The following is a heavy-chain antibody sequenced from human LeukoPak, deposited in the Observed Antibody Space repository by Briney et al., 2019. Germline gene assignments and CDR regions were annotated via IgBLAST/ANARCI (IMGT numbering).Heavy chain of an antibody. CDR3: ARGSAVASFGIDY. J-gene: IGHJ4*02. D-gene: IGHD6-19*01. CDR2: INHSGST. CDR1: GGSISGYY. V-gene: IGHV4-34*01. Sequence: PSETLSLTCTVSGGSISGYYWSWIRQPPGKGLEWIGEINHSGSTNYNPSLKSRVTISVDTSKNQFSLKLSSVTAADTAVYYCARGSAVASFGIDYWGQGTLVTVSS.